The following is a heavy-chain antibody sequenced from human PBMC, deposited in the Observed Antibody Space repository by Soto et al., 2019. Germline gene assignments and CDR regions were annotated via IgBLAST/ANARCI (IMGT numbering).Heavy chain of an antibody. V-gene: IGHV1-18*01. CDR2: IGVYNGNT. CDR1: GYNFNNYG. D-gene: IGHD2-15*01. Sequence: QVQLVQSGAEVKKPGASVKVSCKASGYNFNNYGVTWVRQAPGQGLEWIAWIGVYNGNTKYPQKVQGRVTVTADTSTSTAYMELRSLTSDDTAIYYCARDIAGGEDIWGQGTMVTVSS. J-gene: IGHJ3*02. CDR3: ARDIAGGEDI.